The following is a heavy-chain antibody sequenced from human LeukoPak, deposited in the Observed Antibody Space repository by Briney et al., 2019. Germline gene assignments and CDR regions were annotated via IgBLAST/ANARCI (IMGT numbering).Heavy chain of an antibody. V-gene: IGHV3-64*02. J-gene: IGHJ4*02. Sequence: GGSLRLSCAASGFTFSNYAMHWVRQAPGKGLQYVSDISSNGGSTYYADSVKGRFTISRDNSKNTLYLQMGSLRAEDMAVYYCARAKAYFFDYWGQGTLVTVSS. CDR3: ARAKAYFFDY. CDR2: ISSNGGST. CDR1: GFTFSNYA.